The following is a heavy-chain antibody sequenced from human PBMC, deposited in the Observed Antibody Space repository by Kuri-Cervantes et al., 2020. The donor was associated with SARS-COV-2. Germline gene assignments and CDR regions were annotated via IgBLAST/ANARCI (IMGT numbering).Heavy chain of an antibody. J-gene: IGHJ4*02. CDR1: GGSFSGYY. CDR2: INHSGST. V-gene: IGHV4-34*01. D-gene: IGHD3-3*01. CDR3: ARGPLWSGYYM. Sequence: ESLKISCAVHGGSFSGYYWSWIRQPPGKGLEWIGEINHSGSTNYNPSLKSRVTILVDTSKNQFSLKLSSVTAADTAVYYCARGPLWSGYYMWGQGTLVTVSS.